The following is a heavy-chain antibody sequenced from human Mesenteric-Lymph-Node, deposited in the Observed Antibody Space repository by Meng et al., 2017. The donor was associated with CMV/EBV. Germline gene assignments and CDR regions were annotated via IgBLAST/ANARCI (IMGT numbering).Heavy chain of an antibody. CDR2: ISSSSSYI. D-gene: IGHD3-3*01. V-gene: IGHV3-21*01. J-gene: IGHJ6*02. CDR1: GFTFSSYS. CDR3: ARMGSITIFGVPTGDYYYYGMDV. Sequence: GESLKISCAASGFTFSSYSMNWVRRAPGKGLEWVSSISSSSSYIYYADSVKGRFTISRDNAKNSLYLQMNSLRVEDTAVYYCARMGSITIFGVPTGDYYYYGMDVWGQGTTVTVSS.